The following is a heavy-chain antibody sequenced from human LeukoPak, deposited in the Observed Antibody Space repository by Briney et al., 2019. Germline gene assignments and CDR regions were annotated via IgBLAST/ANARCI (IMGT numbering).Heavy chain of an antibody. Sequence: GGSLRLSCAASGFTFSSYYMSWVRQAPGKGLEWVSVISGSGDDTYYGDSVKGRFTISRDNSKNTLYLQMNSLRAEDTAVYYCAKPYSSRWSGEGLGYWGQGTLVTVSS. J-gene: IGHJ4*02. CDR3: AKPYSSRWSGEGLGY. V-gene: IGHV3-23*01. D-gene: IGHD2-2*01. CDR1: GFTFSSYY. CDR2: ISGSGDDT.